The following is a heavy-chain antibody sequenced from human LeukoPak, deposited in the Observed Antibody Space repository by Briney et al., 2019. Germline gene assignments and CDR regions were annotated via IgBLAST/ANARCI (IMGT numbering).Heavy chain of an antibody. CDR3: ARTTRVTLLSFGLHMDV. V-gene: IGHV4-39*01. D-gene: IGHD3-10*01. Sequence: SETLSLTCTVSGGSISSSSYYWDWIRQPPGKGLEWIGSINYSGSTYYNPSLKSRVTVSVDTSKNQFSLKLSSVTAADTAMYYCARTTRVTLLSFGLHMDVWGKGTTVTVSS. CDR2: INYSGST. CDR1: GGSISSSSYY. J-gene: IGHJ6*03.